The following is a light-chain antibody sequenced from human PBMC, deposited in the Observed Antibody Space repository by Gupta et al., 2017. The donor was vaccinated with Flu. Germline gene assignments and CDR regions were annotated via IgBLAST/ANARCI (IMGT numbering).Light chain of an antibody. CDR1: QSISSY. CDR3: QQNYKNPLYI. V-gene: IGKV1-39*01. CDR2: AAS. Sequence: DLQMTQSPSSLSASVGDRVTITCRASQSISSYLNWYQQKPGKAPKLLIYAASSLQSGVPSRSSGSGSGTDFTLTISSRQPEYFAAYYCQQNYKNPLYICGQGTKMEIK. J-gene: IGKJ2*01.